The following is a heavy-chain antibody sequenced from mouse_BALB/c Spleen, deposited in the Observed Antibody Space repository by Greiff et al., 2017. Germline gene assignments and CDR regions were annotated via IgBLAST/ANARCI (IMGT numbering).Heavy chain of an antibody. V-gene: IGHV1S56*01. CDR3: GRDGYEGWFAY. D-gene: IGHD2-2*01. J-gene: IGHJ3*01. CDR2: IYPGNVNT. Sequence: QVHVKQSGPELVKPGASVRISCKASGYTFTSYYIHWVKQRPGQGLEWIGWIYPGNVNTKYNEKFKGKATLTADKSSSTAHMELLSLTSEDSAVYYCGRDGYEGWFAYWGQGTLVTVSA. CDR1: GYTFTSYY.